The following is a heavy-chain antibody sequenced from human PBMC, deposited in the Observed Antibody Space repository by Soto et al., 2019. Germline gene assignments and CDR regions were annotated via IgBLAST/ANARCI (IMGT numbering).Heavy chain of an antibody. CDR3: ARDSITMVRGVMVNKYGMDV. CDR2: INPNSGGT. J-gene: IGHJ6*02. CDR1: GYTFTGYY. Sequence: ASVKVSCKASGYTFTGYYMHWVRQAPGQRLEWMGWINPNSGGTNYAQKFQGWVTMTRDTSISTAYMELSRLRSDDTAVYYCARDSITMVRGVMVNKYGMDVWGQGTTVTVSS. D-gene: IGHD3-10*01. V-gene: IGHV1-2*04.